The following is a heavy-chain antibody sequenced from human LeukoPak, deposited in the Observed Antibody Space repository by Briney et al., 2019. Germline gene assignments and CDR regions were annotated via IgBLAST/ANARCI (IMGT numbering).Heavy chain of an antibody. J-gene: IGHJ4*02. V-gene: IGHV3-23*01. CDR2: ISGSGGTT. D-gene: IGHD1-26*01. CDR3: ANHYSGSWRYFDD. CDR1: GFTFNTYA. Sequence: GGSLRLSCAASGFTFNTYAMTWVRQAPGKGLEWVSAISGSGGTTYYADSVKGRFTISRDNSKNTLYLQMNSLRAEDTAIYYCANHYSGSWRYFDDWGQGTLVTVSS.